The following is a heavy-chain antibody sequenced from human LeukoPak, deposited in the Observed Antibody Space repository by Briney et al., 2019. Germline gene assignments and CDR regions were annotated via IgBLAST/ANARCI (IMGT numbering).Heavy chain of an antibody. J-gene: IGHJ4*02. V-gene: IGHV3-30-3*01. CDR1: GFTFSSYA. Sequence: PGRSLRLSCAASGFTFSSYAMHWVRQAPGKGLEWVAVISYDGSNKYYADSVKGRFTISRDNSKNTLFLQMNSLRAEDTAVYYCVRDQRGGSSGYYDSWGQGTLVTVSS. CDR3: VRDQRGGSSGYYDS. D-gene: IGHD3-22*01. CDR2: ISYDGSNK.